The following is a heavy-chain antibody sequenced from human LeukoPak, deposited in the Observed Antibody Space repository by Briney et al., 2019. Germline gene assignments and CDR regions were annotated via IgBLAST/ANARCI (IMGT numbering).Heavy chain of an antibody. Sequence: PGGSLRLSCAASGFTFDDYAMHWIRQAPGKGLEWVSGISWNSGSIGYADSVKGRFTISRDNAKNSLYLQMNSLRAEDMALYYCAKAGYQLLDDAFDIWGQGTKVTVSS. V-gene: IGHV3-9*03. J-gene: IGHJ3*02. CDR1: GFTFDDYA. CDR2: ISWNSGSI. D-gene: IGHD2-2*01. CDR3: AKAGYQLLDDAFDI.